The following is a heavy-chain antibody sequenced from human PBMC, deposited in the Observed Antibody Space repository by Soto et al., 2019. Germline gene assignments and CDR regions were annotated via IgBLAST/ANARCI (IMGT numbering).Heavy chain of an antibody. D-gene: IGHD3-16*02. V-gene: IGHV4-39*01. Sequence: SETLSLTCTVSGGSISSSSNYWGWIRQPPGKGLEWIGSISYSGSTYHNPSLKSRLTMSVDTSKNQFSLKLSSVTAADTAVYYCARHGMGGRMTTFGGIIVFDYWGQGTLVTVSS. CDR2: ISYSGST. CDR3: ARHGMGGRMTTFGGIIVFDY. J-gene: IGHJ4*02. CDR1: GGSISSSSNY.